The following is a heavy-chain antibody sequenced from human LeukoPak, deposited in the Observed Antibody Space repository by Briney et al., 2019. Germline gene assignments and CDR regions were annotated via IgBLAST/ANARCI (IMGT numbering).Heavy chain of an antibody. J-gene: IGHJ5*02. V-gene: IGHV3-9*01. CDR1: GVTINDYA. D-gene: IGHD2-15*01. CDR2: IYWNSGRA. Sequence: LSLSCAVSGVTINDYALHWVRQPPGKGLEWIGAIYWNSGRAVYADSVQGRFTISRDNAKNSLYLQMNSLRTDDTAFYYCTKDNCRRATCHGGWLDPWGQGTLVTVSS. CDR3: TKDNCRRATCHGGWLDP.